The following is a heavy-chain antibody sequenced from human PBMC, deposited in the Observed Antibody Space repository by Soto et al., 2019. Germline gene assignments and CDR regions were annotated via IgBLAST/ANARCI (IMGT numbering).Heavy chain of an antibody. CDR2: IIPIFGTA. J-gene: IGHJ5*02. CDR1: GGTFSSYA. Sequence: SVKVSCKASGGTFSSYAISWVRQAPGQGLEWMGGIIPIFGTANYAQKFQGRVTITADESTSTAYMELSSLRSEDTAGYYCASAAAGTGTYNWFDPWGQGTLVTVSS. D-gene: IGHD6-13*01. CDR3: ASAAAGTGTYNWFDP. V-gene: IGHV1-69*13.